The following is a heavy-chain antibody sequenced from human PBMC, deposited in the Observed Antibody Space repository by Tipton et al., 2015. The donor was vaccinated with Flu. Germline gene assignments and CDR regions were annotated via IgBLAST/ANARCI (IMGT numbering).Heavy chain of an antibody. CDR3: ARASAPVRGSYQGGGFDV. V-gene: IGHV4-59*01. CDR1: GGSISPYY. Sequence: TPSLTCTVSGGSISPYYWNWIRQPPGKGLEWIGYYVSDTGTTDYNPSLRSRVAISEDTSTNQFFLKLSSVTAADTAVYYCARASAPVRGSYQGGGFDVWGQGTVVTVSS. D-gene: IGHD1-26*01. CDR2: VSDTGTT. J-gene: IGHJ3*01.